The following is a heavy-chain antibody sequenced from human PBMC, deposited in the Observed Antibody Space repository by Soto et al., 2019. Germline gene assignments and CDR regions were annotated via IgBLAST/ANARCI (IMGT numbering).Heavy chain of an antibody. CDR2: IKSKTDGGTI. V-gene: IGHV3-15*01. CDR1: GFTFSNAW. Sequence: LRLSCATSGFTFSNAWMNWVRQAPGKGLEWVGRIKSKTDGGTIDYPAPVKGRFTISRDDSRNTLYLQMNSLKTEDTAVYYCTTAHPRGPDYWGQGTLVTVSS. CDR3: TTAHPRGPDY. D-gene: IGHD5-12*01. J-gene: IGHJ4*02.